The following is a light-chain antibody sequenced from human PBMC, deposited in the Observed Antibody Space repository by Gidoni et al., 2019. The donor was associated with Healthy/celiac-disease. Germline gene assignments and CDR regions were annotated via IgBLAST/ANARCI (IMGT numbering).Light chain of an antibody. CDR2: DAS. CDR1: QSVSSY. Sequence: EIVLTQSPATLSLSPGERATLSCRASQSVSSYLAWYQQKPGQAPRLLIYDASNRATGIPAKFSGSGSGTDFTLNISSLEPEDFAVYYCQQRRFGGGTKVEIK. J-gene: IGKJ4*01. V-gene: IGKV3-11*01. CDR3: QQRR.